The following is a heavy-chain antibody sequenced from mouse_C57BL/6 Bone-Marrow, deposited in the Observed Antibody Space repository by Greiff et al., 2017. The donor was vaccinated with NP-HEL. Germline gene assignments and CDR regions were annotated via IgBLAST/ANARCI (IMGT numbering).Heavy chain of an antibody. CDR3: TTNPPYLLLRSAWFAY. Sequence: EVQLVESGAELVRPGASVKLSCTASGFNIKDDYMHWVKQRPEQGLEWIGWIDPENGDTEYASKFQGKATITADTSSNTAYLQLSSLTSEDTAVYYCTTNPPYLLLRSAWFAYWGQGTLVTVSA. CDR2: IDPENGDT. D-gene: IGHD1-1*01. CDR1: GFNIKDDY. J-gene: IGHJ3*01. V-gene: IGHV14-4*01.